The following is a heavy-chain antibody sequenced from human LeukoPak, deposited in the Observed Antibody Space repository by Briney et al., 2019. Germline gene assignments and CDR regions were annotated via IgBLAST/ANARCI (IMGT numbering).Heavy chain of an antibody. J-gene: IGHJ4*02. CDR2: ISVYNGNT. CDR1: GYTFTSYG. D-gene: IGHD2-15*01. V-gene: IGHV1-18*01. CDR3: ARPVRSGGSFDC. Sequence: ASVKVSCKASGYTFTSYGISWVRQAPGQGLEWMGWISVYNGNTNYAQKLQGRVTMTTDTSTSTAYMELRSLRSDDTAVYYCARPVRSGGSFDCWGQGTLVTVSS.